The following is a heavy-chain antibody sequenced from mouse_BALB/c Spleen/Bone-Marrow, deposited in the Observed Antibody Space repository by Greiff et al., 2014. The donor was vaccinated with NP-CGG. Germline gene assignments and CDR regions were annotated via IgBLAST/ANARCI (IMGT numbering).Heavy chain of an antibody. CDR3: ARDFIHYCSYWYYDV. CDR1: GYAFSSYW. CDR2: IYPGDGDY. Sequence: VLVVESGPELVKPGASVKISCKASGYAFSSYWMNWVQQRPGQGLEWIGRIYPGDGDYNYNGKFKGKATLTADKSSSTAYVQISSLTSVNSAIYVCARDFIHYCSYWYYDVWGAGTTVTVSS. V-gene: IGHV1-80*01. J-gene: IGHJ1*01. D-gene: IGHD1-2*01.